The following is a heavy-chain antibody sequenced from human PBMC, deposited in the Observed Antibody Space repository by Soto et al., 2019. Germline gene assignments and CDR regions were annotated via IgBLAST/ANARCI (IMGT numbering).Heavy chain of an antibody. V-gene: IGHV1-8*02. Sequence: QVQLVQSGAEVKKPGASVKVSCKTSGYNFISSEISWVRQAPGQGLELMGWMNPHTGETDATRKFKGRLTMTRNTSINTAYLELSSLTSEDTAVYYCAKKHSGSSLAYWGQGSLVTVSS. J-gene: IGHJ4*02. D-gene: IGHD6-6*01. CDR1: GYNFISSE. CDR3: AKKHSGSSLAY. CDR2: MNPHTGET.